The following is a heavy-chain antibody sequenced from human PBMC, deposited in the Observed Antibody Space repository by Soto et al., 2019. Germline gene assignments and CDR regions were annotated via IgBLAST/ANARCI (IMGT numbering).Heavy chain of an antibody. J-gene: IGHJ6*02. V-gene: IGHV5-51*01. CDR1: GYSFTSYW. Sequence: GESLKMSCKGSGYSFTSYWIGWVRQMPGKGLEWMGIIYPGDSDTRYSPSFQGQVTISADKSISTAYLQWSSLKASDTAMYYCARLPYYYDSSGYYRGRYYYYYYGMDVWGQGTTVTVSS. CDR3: ARLPYYYDSSGYYRGRYYYYYYGMDV. CDR2: IYPGDSDT. D-gene: IGHD3-22*01.